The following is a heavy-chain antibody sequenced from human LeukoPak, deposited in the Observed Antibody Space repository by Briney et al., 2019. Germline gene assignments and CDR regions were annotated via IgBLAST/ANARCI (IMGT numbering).Heavy chain of an antibody. D-gene: IGHD6-13*01. V-gene: IGHV3-66*01. Sequence: GGSLRLSCAASGFTFSSYAMSWVRQAPGKGLEWVSVIYSGGSTYYADSVKGRFTISRDNSKNTLYLQMNSLRAEDTAVYYCARSRYSSSFDYWGQGTLVTVSS. CDR2: IYSGGST. J-gene: IGHJ4*02. CDR1: GFTFSSYA. CDR3: ARSRYSSSFDY.